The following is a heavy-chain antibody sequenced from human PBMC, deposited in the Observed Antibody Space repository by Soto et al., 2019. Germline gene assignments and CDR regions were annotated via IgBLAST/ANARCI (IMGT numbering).Heavy chain of an antibody. J-gene: IGHJ5*02. D-gene: IGHD3-10*01. V-gene: IGHV4-59*01. CDR3: ARDLGSGRYAP. CDR2: VYNSGST. Sequence: SETLSLTCTVSGGSISSNYWTWIRQPPGKGLEWIGYVYNSGSTNYNPSLKSRVTISEDTSKSQFSLKVNSMTAADTAVYYCARDLGSGRYAPWGQGTLVTVSS. CDR1: GGSISSNY.